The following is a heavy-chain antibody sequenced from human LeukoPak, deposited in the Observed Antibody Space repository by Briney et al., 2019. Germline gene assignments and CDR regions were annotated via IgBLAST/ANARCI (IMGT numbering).Heavy chain of an antibody. CDR1: GFTFSSYS. CDR3: ARDRTYYDSSGYYSDYFDY. V-gene: IGHV3-21*01. D-gene: IGHD3-22*01. CDR2: ISSSSSSI. J-gene: IGHJ4*02. Sequence: GGSLRLSCVASGFTFSSYSINWVRQAPGKGLEWVSSISSSSSSIYYADSVKGRFIISRDNAKNSLYLQMNSLRAEDTAVYYCARDRTYYDSSGYYSDYFDYWGQGTLVTVSS.